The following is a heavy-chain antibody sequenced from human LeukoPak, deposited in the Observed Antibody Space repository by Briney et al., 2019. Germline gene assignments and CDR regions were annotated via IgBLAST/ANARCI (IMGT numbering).Heavy chain of an antibody. J-gene: IGHJ6*03. CDR2: INHSGST. CDR3: ARALGYCSGGSCYPLAYMDV. Sequence: SETLSLTCAVYGGSFSGYYWSWIRQPPGKGLEWIGEINHSGSTNYNPPLKSRVTISVDTSKNQFSLKLSSVTAADTAVYYCARALGYCSGGSCYPLAYMDVWGKGTTVTVSS. D-gene: IGHD2-15*01. V-gene: IGHV4-34*01. CDR1: GGSFSGYY.